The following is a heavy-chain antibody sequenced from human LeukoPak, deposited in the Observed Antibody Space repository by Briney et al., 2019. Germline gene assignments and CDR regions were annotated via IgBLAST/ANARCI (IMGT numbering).Heavy chain of an antibody. CDR1: GGSLSTYD. CDR3: ARGPSPSYGAWFGP. J-gene: IGHJ5*02. CDR2: IGHGGYT. D-gene: IGHD3-16*01. Sequence: SETLSLTCAVFGGSLSTYDWSWIRQAPGKGLEWIGKIGHGGYTNYNPSLNGRVTISVDTFRNQVSLKLTSVTAADTAVYYCARGPSPSYGAWFGPWGQGTLVTVSS. V-gene: IGHV4-34*01.